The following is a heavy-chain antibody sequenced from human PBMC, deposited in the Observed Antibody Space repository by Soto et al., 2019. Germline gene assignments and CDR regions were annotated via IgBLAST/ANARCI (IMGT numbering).Heavy chain of an antibody. Sequence: EVQLVESGGGLVKPGGSLRLSCAASGFTFSSYSMNWVRQAPGKGLVWVSSISSSSSYIYYADSVKGRFTISRDNAKNSLYLQMNSLRAEDTAVYYCARDREKGDYGDYDYYYYGMDVWGQGTTVTVSS. D-gene: IGHD4-17*01. V-gene: IGHV3-21*01. CDR1: GFTFSSYS. J-gene: IGHJ6*02. CDR2: ISSSSSYI. CDR3: ARDREKGDYGDYDYYYYGMDV.